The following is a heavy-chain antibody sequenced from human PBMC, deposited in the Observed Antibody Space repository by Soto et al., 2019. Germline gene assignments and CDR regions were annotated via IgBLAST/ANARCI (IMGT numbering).Heavy chain of an antibody. D-gene: IGHD2-15*01. CDR1: GYTFTSYA. Sequence: QVQLVQSGAAVKKPGASVNVSCKASGYTFTSYAMHWVRQAPGQRLEWMGWINAANGNTLYSQKFQGRVTITGDTSASTADIELSSLRSEGTAVYYCARGSCSGVSCYSFHFDYWGHGTLVTVSS. CDR2: INAANGNT. CDR3: ARGSCSGVSCYSFHFDY. J-gene: IGHJ4*01. V-gene: IGHV1-3*01.